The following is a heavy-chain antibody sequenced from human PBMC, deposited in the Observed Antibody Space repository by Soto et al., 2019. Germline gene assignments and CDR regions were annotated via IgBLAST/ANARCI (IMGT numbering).Heavy chain of an antibody. CDR3: ARTANYGDYYYYGMDV. J-gene: IGHJ6*04. D-gene: IGHD4-17*01. CDR1: GFTFSSYA. V-gene: IGHV3-23*01. CDR2: ISGSGGST. Sequence: GGSLRLSCAASGFTFSSYAMSWVRQAPGKGLGWVSAISGSGGSTYYADSVKGRFTISRDNSKNTLYLQMNSLRAEDTAVYYCARTANYGDYYYYGMDVWGKGTTVTVSS.